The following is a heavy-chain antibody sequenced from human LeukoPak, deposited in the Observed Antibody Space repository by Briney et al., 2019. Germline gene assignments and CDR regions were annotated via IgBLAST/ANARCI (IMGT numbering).Heavy chain of an antibody. V-gene: IGHV4-39*07. D-gene: IGHD5-12*01. CDR3: ARERGYSGYDDYYYYYMDV. CDR1: GGSISSSSYY. Sequence: SETLSLTCTVSGGSISSSSYYWGWIRQPLGKGLEWIGSIYYSGSTYYNPSLKSRVTISVDTSKNQFSLKLSSVTAADTAVYYCARERGYSGYDDYYYYYMDVWGKGTTVTISS. CDR2: IYYSGST. J-gene: IGHJ6*03.